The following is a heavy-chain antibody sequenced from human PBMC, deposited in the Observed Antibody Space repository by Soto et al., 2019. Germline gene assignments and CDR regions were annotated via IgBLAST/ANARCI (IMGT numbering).Heavy chain of an antibody. CDR2: IYYSGST. J-gene: IGHJ6*02. D-gene: IGHD3-10*01. V-gene: IGHV4-59*01. Sequence: SETLSLTCTVSGGSISSYYWSWIRQPPGKGLEWIGYIYYSGSTNYNPSLKSRVTISVDTSKNQFSLKLRCVTAADAAVYYCARVGSGGYYGMDVWGQGTTVTVSS. CDR1: GGSISSYY. CDR3: ARVGSGGYYGMDV.